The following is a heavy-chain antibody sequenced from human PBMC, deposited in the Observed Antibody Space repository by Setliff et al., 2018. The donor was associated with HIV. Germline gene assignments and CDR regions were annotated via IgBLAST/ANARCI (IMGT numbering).Heavy chain of an antibody. J-gene: IGHJ6*02. CDR1: GFTFSSYG. CDR3: ARPTNIDTLYYGSQSFYMYYYGMDV. Sequence: RLSCAASGFTFSSYGMHWVRQAPGKGLEWVAVISYDGSNKYYADSVKGRFTISRDNSKNTLYLQMNSLRAEDTAVYFCARPTNIDTLYYGSQSFYMYYYGMDVWGQGTTVTVSS. D-gene: IGHD3-10*01. CDR2: ISYDGSNK. V-gene: IGHV3-30*12.